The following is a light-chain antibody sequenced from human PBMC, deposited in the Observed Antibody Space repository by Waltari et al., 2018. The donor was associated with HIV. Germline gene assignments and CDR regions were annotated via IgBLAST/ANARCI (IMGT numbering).Light chain of an antibody. V-gene: IGLV1-40*01. Sequence: QSVLTQPPSVSGAPGQRVTISCTGSSATIEAGYDVPWYTHLPGTAPTLLIYRNNNLPSGVPDRFSCSKSGTSASLAITGLQPEDESHYYCQSYDGTLSGVVFGGGTKLTVL. CDR3: QSYDGTLSGVV. J-gene: IGLJ2*01. CDR2: RNN. CDR1: SATIEAGYD.